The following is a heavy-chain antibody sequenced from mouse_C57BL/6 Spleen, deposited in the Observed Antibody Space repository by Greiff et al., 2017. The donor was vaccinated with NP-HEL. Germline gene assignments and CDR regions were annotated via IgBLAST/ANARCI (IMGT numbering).Heavy chain of an antibody. V-gene: IGHV1-85*01. CDR3: ASTVVATDDY. Sequence: QVQLQQSGPELVKPGASVKLSCKASGYTFTSYDINWVKQRPGQGLEWIGWIYPRDGSTKYNEKFKGTATLTVDTSSSTAYMELHSLPSEDSAVYFCASTVVATDDYWGQGTTLTVSS. CDR2: IYPRDGST. D-gene: IGHD1-1*01. CDR1: GYTFTSYD. J-gene: IGHJ2*01.